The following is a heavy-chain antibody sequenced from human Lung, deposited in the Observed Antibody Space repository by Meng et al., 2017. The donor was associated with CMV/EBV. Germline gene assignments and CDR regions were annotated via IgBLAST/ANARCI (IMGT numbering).Heavy chain of an antibody. J-gene: IGHJ6*02. Sequence: GESXKISCKGSGYSFTSYWIGWVRQMPGKGLEWMGIIYLGDSDTRYSPSFQGQVIISADKSISTAYLQWSSLKASDTAMYYCARTTTPHYYYYGMDVWGQGXTVTSP. CDR2: IYLGDSDT. CDR3: ARTTTPHYYYYGMDV. V-gene: IGHV5-51*01. D-gene: IGHD4-17*01. CDR1: GYSFTSYW.